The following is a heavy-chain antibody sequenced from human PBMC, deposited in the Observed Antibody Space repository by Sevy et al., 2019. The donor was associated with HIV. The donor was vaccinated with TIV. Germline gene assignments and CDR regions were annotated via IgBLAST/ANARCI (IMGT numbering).Heavy chain of an antibody. CDR2: ISGSGGST. CDR1: GFTFSSYA. Sequence: GGSLRLSCAASGFTFSSYAMSWVRQAPGKGLEWVSAISGSGGSTYYADSVKGRFTISRDNSKNTLYLQMNSLRAEDTAVYYCAKAMVITMIGEGYYYGMDVWGQGTTVTVSS. D-gene: IGHD3-22*01. J-gene: IGHJ6*02. CDR3: AKAMVITMIGEGYYYGMDV. V-gene: IGHV3-23*01.